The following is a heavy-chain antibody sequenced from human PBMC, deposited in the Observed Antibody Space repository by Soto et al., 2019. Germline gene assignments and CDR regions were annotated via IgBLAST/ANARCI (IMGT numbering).Heavy chain of an antibody. J-gene: IGHJ3*02. Sequence: QVQLEQSGAEVKKPGSSVKVSCKASRGTISDQAVAWLRPAPGPGLEWMGGTIPVFNAPTYAPKFQGRVMISGDKSTNIAYMELTSLRSEDTALYYCARVVIDSGNHYTGPSAVDIWGQWTVVSVSS. CDR1: RGTISDQA. CDR3: ARVVIDSGNHYTGPSAVDI. CDR2: TIPVFNAP. V-gene: IGHV1-69*06. D-gene: IGHD3-10*01.